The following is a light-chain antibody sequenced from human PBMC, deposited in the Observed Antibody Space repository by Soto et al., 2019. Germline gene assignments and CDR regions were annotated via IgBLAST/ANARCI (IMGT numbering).Light chain of an antibody. CDR1: SSDVGGYNY. CDR3: CSYAGSYTVV. Sequence: QSALTQPRSVSGSPGQSVTISCTGTSSDVGGYNYVSWYQQHPGKVPKLIIYDVTKRPSGVPDRFSASKSGHTASLTISGLQAGDEADYYCCSYAGSYTVVFGGGTKVTVL. V-gene: IGLV2-11*01. CDR2: DVT. J-gene: IGLJ2*01.